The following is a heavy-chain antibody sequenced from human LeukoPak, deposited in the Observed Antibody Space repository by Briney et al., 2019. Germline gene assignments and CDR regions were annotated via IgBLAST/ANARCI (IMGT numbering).Heavy chain of an antibody. Sequence: ASVKVSCKASGYTFTSYGIGWVRQAPGQGLEWMGWISAYNGNTNYAQKPQGRVTMTTDTSTSTAYMELRSLRSDDTAVYYCARDWVAAAGTHYYYGMDVWGKGTTVTVSS. J-gene: IGHJ6*04. D-gene: IGHD6-13*01. V-gene: IGHV1-18*04. CDR2: ISAYNGNT. CDR1: GYTFTSYG. CDR3: ARDWVAAAGTHYYYGMDV.